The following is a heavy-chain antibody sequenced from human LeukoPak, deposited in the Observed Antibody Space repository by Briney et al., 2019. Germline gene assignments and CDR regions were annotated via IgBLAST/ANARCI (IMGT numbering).Heavy chain of an antibody. CDR2: ISSNSDNT. Sequence: ASVKVSFKATGYTFTSYGISWVRKAPGQGLEWMGWISSNSDNTNYAQKLQGRVTMTTDTSTSTAYMELRSLRSDDTALYFCARDWGSIKVIADYWGQGTLVTVSS. CDR3: ARDWGSIKVIADY. CDR1: GYTFTSYG. J-gene: IGHJ4*02. D-gene: IGHD7-27*01. V-gene: IGHV1-18*01.